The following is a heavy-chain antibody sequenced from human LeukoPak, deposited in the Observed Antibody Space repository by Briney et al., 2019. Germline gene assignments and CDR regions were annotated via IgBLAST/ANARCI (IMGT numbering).Heavy chain of an antibody. CDR3: VSLPRTTVTTSGDY. CDR1: GFTFRSYA. D-gene: IGHD4-17*01. CDR2: ISGSGGAT. V-gene: IGHV3-64D*06. Sequence: GGSLRLSCSASGFTFRSYAMHWVRQAPGKGLEYVSAISGSGGATYYADSVKGRFTISRDNSKNTLYLQMSSLRPEDTAVYYCVSLPRTTVTTSGDYWGQGTLVTVSS. J-gene: IGHJ4*02.